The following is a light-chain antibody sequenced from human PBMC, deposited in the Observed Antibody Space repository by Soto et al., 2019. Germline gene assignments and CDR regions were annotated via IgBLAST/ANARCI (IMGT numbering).Light chain of an antibody. CDR1: QSISSY. CDR3: QQSLRT. V-gene: IGKV1-39*01. CDR2: AAS. Sequence: DIQMTQSPSSLSASVGDRVTITCRASQSISSYLNWYQQKPGKAPKLLIYAASSLQSGVPSRFSGGGDGSDFTLTISSLQPEDFATYYCQQSLRTFGGGTQVEIK. J-gene: IGKJ4*01.